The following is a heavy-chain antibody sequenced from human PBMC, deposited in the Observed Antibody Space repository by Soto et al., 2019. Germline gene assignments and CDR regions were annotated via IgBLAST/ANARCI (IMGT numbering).Heavy chain of an antibody. V-gene: IGHV1-8*01. Sequence: ASVRVSCKXSGYTFTSYDIDWVRQATGQGLEWMGWMNPNSGNTGYAQKFQGRVTMTRNTSISTAYMELSSLRSEDTAVYYCARDTTIFGVVIGWEVDAFDIWGQGTTVTVSS. CDR2: MNPNSGNT. J-gene: IGHJ3*02. D-gene: IGHD3-3*01. CDR1: GYTFTSYD. CDR3: ARDTTIFGVVIGWEVDAFDI.